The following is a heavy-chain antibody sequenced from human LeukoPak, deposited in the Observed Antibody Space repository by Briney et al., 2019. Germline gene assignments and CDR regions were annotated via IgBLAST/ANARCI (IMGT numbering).Heavy chain of an antibody. J-gene: IGHJ4*02. CDR2: ISGSGRNT. CDR3: AREEGSGWFAFDY. Sequence: PGGSLRLSCAASGFIFNNYALSWVRQTPGKGLEWVSAISGSGRNTYYADSVKGRFTISRDNSKNTLYLQMNSLRAEDTAVYYCAREEGSGWFAFDYWGQGTLVTVSS. V-gene: IGHV3-23*01. D-gene: IGHD6-19*01. CDR1: GFIFNNYA.